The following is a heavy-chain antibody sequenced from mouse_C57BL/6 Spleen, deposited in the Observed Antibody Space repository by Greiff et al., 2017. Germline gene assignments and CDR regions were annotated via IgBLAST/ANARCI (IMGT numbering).Heavy chain of an antibody. Sequence: EVQVVASGGGLVKPGGSLKLSCAASGFTFSDYGMHWVRQAPEKGLAWVAYISSGSSTIYYADTVKGRFTISRDNAKNTLFLQMTMLRSEDTAMYYCARRSNYPDYWGQGTTLTVSS. V-gene: IGHV5-17*01. CDR3: ARRSNYPDY. CDR2: ISSGSSTI. D-gene: IGHD1-1*01. J-gene: IGHJ2*01. CDR1: GFTFSDYG.